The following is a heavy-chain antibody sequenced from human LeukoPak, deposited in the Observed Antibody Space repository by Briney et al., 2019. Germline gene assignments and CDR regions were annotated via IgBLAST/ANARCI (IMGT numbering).Heavy chain of an antibody. CDR1: GFTFSSYA. J-gene: IGHJ6*02. CDR3: AKGNDFWSGYYYYYYGMDV. V-gene: IGHV3-23*01. CDR2: ISGSGGST. Sequence: PGGSLRLSCAASGFTFSSYAMSWVRQAPGRGLEWVSAISGSGGSTYYADSVKGRFTISRDNSKNTLYLQMNSLRAEDTAVYYCAKGNDFWSGYYYYYYGMDVWGQGTTVTVSS. D-gene: IGHD3-3*01.